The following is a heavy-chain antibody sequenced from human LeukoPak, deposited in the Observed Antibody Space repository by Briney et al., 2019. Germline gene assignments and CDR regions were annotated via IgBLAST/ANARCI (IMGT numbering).Heavy chain of an antibody. CDR3: TKDLVIVVVRPNYYFDY. V-gene: IGHV3-23*01. CDR2: ISGSGGST. D-gene: IGHD3-22*01. Sequence: GGSLRLSCAASGFTFSSYAMSWVRQAPGKGLEWVSAISGSGGSTYYADSVKGRFTISRDNSKNTLYLQMNSLRAEDTAVYYCTKDLVIVVVRPNYYFDYWGQGTLVTVSS. J-gene: IGHJ4*02. CDR1: GFTFSSYA.